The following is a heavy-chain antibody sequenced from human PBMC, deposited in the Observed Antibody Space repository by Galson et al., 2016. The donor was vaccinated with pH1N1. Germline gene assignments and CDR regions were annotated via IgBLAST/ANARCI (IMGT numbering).Heavy chain of an antibody. V-gene: IGHV1-69*10. J-gene: IGHJ6*03. Sequence: SVKVSCKASGDTFNYYTINWVRQAPGQGLQWMGWIIPDLNLTTYAQTFQGRVTMSADKSITTAHMHLSSLRSEDTAVYYCARDGEGYYMDVGGKGTSVIVSS. D-gene: IGHD2-21*01. CDR1: GDTFNYYT. CDR3: ARDGEGYYMDV. CDR2: IIPDLNLT.